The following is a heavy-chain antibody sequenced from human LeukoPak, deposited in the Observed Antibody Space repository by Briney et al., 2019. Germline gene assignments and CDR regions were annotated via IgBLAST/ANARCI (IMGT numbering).Heavy chain of an antibody. CDR3: ARRSGYYFDY. V-gene: IGHV3-33*01. J-gene: IGHJ4*02. CDR1: GFTFSNYG. Sequence: GRSLRLSCAASGFTFSNYGMYWVRQAPGKGLEWVALNADSVKGRFTISRDNSKNTLYLQMNSLRAEDTAVYYCARRSGYYFDYWGQGTLVTVSS. D-gene: IGHD1-26*01.